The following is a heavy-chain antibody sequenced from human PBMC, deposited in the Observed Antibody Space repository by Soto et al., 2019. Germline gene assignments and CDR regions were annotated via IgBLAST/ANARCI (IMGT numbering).Heavy chain of an antibody. CDR3: ARVPGP. V-gene: IGHV4-30-2*01. CDR2: IYHSGST. J-gene: IGHJ5*02. CDR1: GGSISSGGYS. Sequence: NPSETLSLTCAVSGGSISSGGYSWSWIRQPPGKGLEWIGYIYHSGSTYYNPALESRVTISVDTSKNQFSLKLSSVTAADTAVYYCARVPGPWGQGTLVTVSS.